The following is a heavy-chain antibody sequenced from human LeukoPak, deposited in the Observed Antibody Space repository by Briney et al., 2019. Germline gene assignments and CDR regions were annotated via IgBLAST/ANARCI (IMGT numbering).Heavy chain of an antibody. CDR1: GFTFSSYG. Sequence: PGGSLRLSCAASGFTFSSYGMHWVRQAPAKGLEWVAFIRYDGSNKYYADSVKGRFTISRDNSKNTLYLQMNSLRAEDTAVYYCVGYYDFWSVNYYYMDVWGKGTTVTVSS. V-gene: IGHV3-30*02. CDR2: IRYDGSNK. D-gene: IGHD3-3*01. J-gene: IGHJ6*03. CDR3: VGYYDFWSVNYYYMDV.